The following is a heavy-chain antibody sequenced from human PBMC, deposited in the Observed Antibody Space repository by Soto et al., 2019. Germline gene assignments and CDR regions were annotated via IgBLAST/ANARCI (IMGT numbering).Heavy chain of an antibody. Sequence: ASETLSLTCSVSGDSISNLDYFWAWIRQPPGQALEYIGYIYKSATTYYNPSFESRVAISVDTSKSQFSLNVTSVTAADTAVYFCARGRYCLTGRCFPNWFDSWGQGTLVTVSS. V-gene: IGHV4-30-4*01. CDR3: ARGRYCLTGRCFPNWFDS. J-gene: IGHJ5*01. CDR1: GDSISNLDYF. CDR2: IYKSATT. D-gene: IGHD7-27*01.